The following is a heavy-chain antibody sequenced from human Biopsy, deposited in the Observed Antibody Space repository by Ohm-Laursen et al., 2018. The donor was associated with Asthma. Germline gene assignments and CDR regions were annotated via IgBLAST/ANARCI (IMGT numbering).Heavy chain of an antibody. V-gene: IGHV4-34*01. Sequence: TLSLTCDVYIGSFSGFFWTWIRQSPGKGLEWIGETNERGVTNNNPSLKSRVIISIDTYWNRVSLKLTSVTAADTAVYYCARGPELDVWGQGTTVTVSS. CDR2: TNERGVT. J-gene: IGHJ6*02. CDR1: IGSFSGFF. CDR3: ARGPELDV.